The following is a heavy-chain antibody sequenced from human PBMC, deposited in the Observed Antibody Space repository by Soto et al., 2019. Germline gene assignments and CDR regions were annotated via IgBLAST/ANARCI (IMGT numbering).Heavy chain of an antibody. Sequence: GGVLRLSCAASGFTFSSYWMHWVRQAPGKGLVWVSRINSDGSSTSYADSVKGRFTISRDNAKNTLYLQMNSLRAEDTAVYYCARVYRLRYFDWLLPREGSRYYYYGMDVWGQGTTVTVSS. CDR1: GFTFSSYW. D-gene: IGHD3-9*01. CDR3: ARVYRLRYFDWLLPREGSRYYYYGMDV. J-gene: IGHJ6*02. CDR2: INSDGSST. V-gene: IGHV3-74*01.